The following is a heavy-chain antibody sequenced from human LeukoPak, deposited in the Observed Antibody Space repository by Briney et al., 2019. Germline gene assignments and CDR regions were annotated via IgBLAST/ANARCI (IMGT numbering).Heavy chain of an antibody. CDR3: ARAFGSG. D-gene: IGHD3-10*01. CDR1: GGSISSSSYY. J-gene: IGHJ4*02. CDR2: IYYSGNT. Sequence: PSETLSLTCTVSGGSISSSSYYWGWIRQPPGKGLEWIGTIYYSGNTYYNPSLKSRVTISVDTSRNHFSLKLNSVTAAGTAVDYLARAFGSGWGQGTLVTVSS. V-gene: IGHV4-39*02.